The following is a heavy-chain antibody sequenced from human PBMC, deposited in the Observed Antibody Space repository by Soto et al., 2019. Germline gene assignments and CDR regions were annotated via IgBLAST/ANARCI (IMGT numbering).Heavy chain of an antibody. V-gene: IGHV4-39*01. J-gene: IGHJ5*02. CDR1: GGSITSSSYY. Sequence: QLHLRESGPGLVKPSETLSLTCTVSGGSITSSSYYWGWIRQPPGKGLEWIGRIYYSGSTYYNPSLKSRVTXSLEASXXQFSLKLSSVTAADTAVYYCATQEVGGSYVYTFDPWGQGTLVTVSS. D-gene: IGHD1-26*01. CDR3: ATQEVGGSYVYTFDP. CDR2: IYYSGST.